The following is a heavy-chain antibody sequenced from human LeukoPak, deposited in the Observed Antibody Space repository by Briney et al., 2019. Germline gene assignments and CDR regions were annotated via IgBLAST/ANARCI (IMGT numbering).Heavy chain of an antibody. CDR3: ARVGADYSNAPFDY. CDR1: GGSISSYY. Sequence: PSETLSPTCTVSGGSISSYYWSWIRQPPGKGLEWIGYIYYSGSTNYNPSLKSRVTISVDTSKNQFSLKLSSVTAADTAVYYCARVGADYSNAPFDYWGQGTLVTVSS. J-gene: IGHJ4*02. V-gene: IGHV4-59*01. CDR2: IYYSGST. D-gene: IGHD4-11*01.